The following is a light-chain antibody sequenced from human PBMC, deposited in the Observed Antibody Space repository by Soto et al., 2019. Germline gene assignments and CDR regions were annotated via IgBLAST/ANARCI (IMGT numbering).Light chain of an antibody. CDR1: QSVSSSY. J-gene: IGKJ1*01. V-gene: IGKV3-20*01. CDR3: QQYGTSPRT. CDR2: GAS. Sequence: EIVLTQSPGTLSLSPGERATLSCRASQSVSSSYLAWYQQKPGQAPRLLIYGASSRATGIPDRFSGSGSHTDFTLTISRLEPEDFAVYYCQQYGTSPRTFGQGTKVDIK.